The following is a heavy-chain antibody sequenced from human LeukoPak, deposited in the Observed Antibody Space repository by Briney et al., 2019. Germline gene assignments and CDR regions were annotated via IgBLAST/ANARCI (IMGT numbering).Heavy chain of an antibody. CDR1: GGSISSYY. CDR3: ATTVGTTSLFDN. CDR2: IYYSGST. J-gene: IGHJ4*01. D-gene: IGHD1-26*01. Sequence: SETLSLTCTVSGGSISSYYWSWIRQPPGKGLEWIGYIYYSGSTNYNPSLKSRVTISGDTSKNQISLKLSSVTAADTAVYFCATTVGTTSLFDNWGQGTLVTVSS. V-gene: IGHV4-59*08.